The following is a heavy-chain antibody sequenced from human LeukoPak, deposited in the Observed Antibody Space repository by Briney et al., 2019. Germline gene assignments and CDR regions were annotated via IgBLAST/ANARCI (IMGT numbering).Heavy chain of an antibody. CDR2: ISSDGSST. J-gene: IGHJ4*02. CDR3: ARVRGYIYGYVY. D-gene: IGHD5-18*01. Sequence: GGSLRLSCAASGFTFSRYWMHWVGQAPGKGLVWVSRISSDGSSTNYADSVKGRFTISRDNAKNTLYLQMNSLSTEDTAVYYCARVRGYIYGYVYWGQGTLVTVSS. V-gene: IGHV3-74*01. CDR1: GFTFSRYW.